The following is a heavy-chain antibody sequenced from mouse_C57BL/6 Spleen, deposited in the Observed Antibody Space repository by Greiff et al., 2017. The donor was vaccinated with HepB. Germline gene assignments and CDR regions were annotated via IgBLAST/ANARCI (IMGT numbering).Heavy chain of an antibody. CDR3: ARETYSNYDYYAMDY. Sequence: VHVKQSGAELVKPGASVKLSCTASGFNIKDYYMHWVKQRTEQGLEWIGRIDPEDGETKYAPKFQGKATITADTSSNTAYLQLSSLTSEDTAVYYCARETYSNYDYYAMDYWGQGTSVTVSS. J-gene: IGHJ4*01. V-gene: IGHV14-2*01. CDR2: IDPEDGET. D-gene: IGHD2-5*01. CDR1: GFNIKDYY.